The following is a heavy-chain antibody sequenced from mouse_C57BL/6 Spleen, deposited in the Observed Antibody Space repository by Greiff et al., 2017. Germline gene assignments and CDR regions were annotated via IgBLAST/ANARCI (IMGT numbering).Heavy chain of an antibody. D-gene: IGHD1-1*01. J-gene: IGHJ2*01. V-gene: IGHV1-61*01. CDR3: ARSEVYYGSRDYFDY. CDR1: GYTFTSYW. CDR2: IYPSDSET. Sequence: VQLQQPGAELVRPGSSVKLSCKASGYTFTSYWMDWVKQRPGQVLEWIGNIYPSDSETHYNQKFKDKATLTVDKSSSTAYMQLSSLTSEDSAVXYCARSEVYYGSRDYFDYWGQGTTLTVSS.